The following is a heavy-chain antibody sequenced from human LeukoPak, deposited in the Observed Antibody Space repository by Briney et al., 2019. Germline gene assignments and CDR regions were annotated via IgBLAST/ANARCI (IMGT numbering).Heavy chain of an antibody. J-gene: IGHJ4*02. CDR2: ISAYNGNT. CDR1: GYTFTSYG. D-gene: IGHD6-19*01. Sequence: ASVKVSCKASGYTFTSYGISWVRQAPGQGLEWMGWISAYNGNTNYAQKLQGRVTMTTDTSTSTAYMELRSLRSDDTAVYYCARDLHCSGWPPGWNYWGQGTLVTVSS. V-gene: IGHV1-18*01. CDR3: ARDLHCSGWPPGWNY.